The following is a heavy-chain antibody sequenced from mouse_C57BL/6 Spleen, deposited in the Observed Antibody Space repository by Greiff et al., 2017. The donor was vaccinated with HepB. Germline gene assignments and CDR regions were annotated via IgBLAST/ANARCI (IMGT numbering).Heavy chain of an antibody. Sequence: QVQLQQSGAELVKPGASVKMSCKASGYTFTSYWITWVKQRPGQGLEWIGDIYPGSGSTNYNEKFKSKATLTVDTSSSTAYMQLSSLTSEDSAVYYCARYDSWYFDVWGTGTTVTVSS. V-gene: IGHV1-55*01. J-gene: IGHJ1*03. CDR3: ARYDSWYFDV. CDR2: IYPGSGST. CDR1: GYTFTSYW. D-gene: IGHD2-12*01.